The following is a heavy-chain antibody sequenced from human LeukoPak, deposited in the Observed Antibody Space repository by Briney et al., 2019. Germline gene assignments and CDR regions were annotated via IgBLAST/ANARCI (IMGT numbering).Heavy chain of an antibody. V-gene: IGHV3-7*04. D-gene: IGHD5-18*01. CDR3: ARIRKAGYSYGSYYYGMDV. J-gene: IGHJ6*02. CDR1: GFTFSSYW. CDR2: IKQDGSEK. Sequence: PGGSLRLSCAASGFTFSSYWMSWVRQAPGKGLEWVANIKQDGSEKYYVDSVKGRFTISRDNAKNSLYLQMNSLRAEDTSVYYCARIRKAGYSYGSYYYGMDVWGQGTTVTVSS.